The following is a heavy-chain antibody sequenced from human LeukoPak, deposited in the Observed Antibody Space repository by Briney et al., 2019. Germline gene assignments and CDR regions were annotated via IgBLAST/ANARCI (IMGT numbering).Heavy chain of an antibody. J-gene: IGHJ4*02. D-gene: IGHD3-10*01. CDR2: ISISGTGI. CDR1: GFTFSNYE. CDR3: ARSKKVGDDSFEY. V-gene: IGHV3-48*03. Sequence: GGSLRLSCTGSGFTFSNYEMNWVRQAPGKGPEWIAYISISGTGIYYADSVKGRFTISRYNANLYLQMSRLSAEDTSLYYCARSKKVGDDSFEYWGQGTLVTVSS.